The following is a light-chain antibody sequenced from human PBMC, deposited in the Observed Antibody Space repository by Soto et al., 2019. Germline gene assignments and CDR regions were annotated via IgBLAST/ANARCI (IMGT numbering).Light chain of an antibody. Sequence: EIVVTQSPATLSVSPGERVTLSCRASQSVSSINLAWYQQKPVQSPRLLIYGASTRATGIPARFSGSGSGTEFTLTISSLQSEDFAVYYCQQYHNWGEFGQGTKVDIK. J-gene: IGKJ1*01. V-gene: IGKV3-15*01. CDR1: QSVSSIN. CDR3: QQYHNWGE. CDR2: GAS.